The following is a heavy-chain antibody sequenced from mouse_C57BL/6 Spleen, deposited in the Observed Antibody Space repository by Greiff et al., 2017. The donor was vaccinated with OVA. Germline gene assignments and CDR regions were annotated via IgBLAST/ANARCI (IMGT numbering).Heavy chain of an antibody. J-gene: IGHJ1*03. CDR2: IHPSDSDT. CDR3: ARSEGYYYGSSYGWYFDV. D-gene: IGHD1-1*01. V-gene: IGHV1-74*01. CDR1: GYTFTSYW. Sequence: QVQLQQPGAELVKPGASVKVSCKASGYTFTSYWMHWVKQRPGQGLEWIGRIHPSDSDTNYNQKFKGKATLTVDKSSSAAYMQLSSLTSEDSAVYYCARSEGYYYGSSYGWYFDVWGTGTTVTVSS.